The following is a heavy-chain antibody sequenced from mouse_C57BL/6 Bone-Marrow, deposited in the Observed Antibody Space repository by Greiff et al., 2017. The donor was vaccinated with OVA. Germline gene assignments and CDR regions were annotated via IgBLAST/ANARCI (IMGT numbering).Heavy chain of an antibody. V-gene: IGHV5-6*01. Sequence: EVQRVESGGDLVKPGGSLKLSCAASGFTFSSYGMSWVRQTPDQRLEWVATISSGGGYTYYQDSVKGRFTISRDNAKNTLYLQMSSLKSEDTAMYYCAKRARRFDYWGQGTTLTVSS. CDR2: ISSGGGYT. CDR1: GFTFSSYG. CDR3: AKRARRFDY. J-gene: IGHJ2*01.